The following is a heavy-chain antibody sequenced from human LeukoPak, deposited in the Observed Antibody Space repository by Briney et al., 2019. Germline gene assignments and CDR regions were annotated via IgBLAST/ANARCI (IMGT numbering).Heavy chain of an antibody. CDR3: ARALTYDSSGYYGY. V-gene: IGHV4-30-4*01. CDR1: GASIRSEGYY. D-gene: IGHD3-22*01. Sequence: SETLSLTCTVSGASIRSEGYYWSWIRQSPGKGLEWLGYINYSGSTYYNPSLKSRVSISVDTSKNRFSLNLNSVTAADTAVYFCARALTYDSSGYYGYWGQGTLVTVSS. J-gene: IGHJ4*02. CDR2: INYSGST.